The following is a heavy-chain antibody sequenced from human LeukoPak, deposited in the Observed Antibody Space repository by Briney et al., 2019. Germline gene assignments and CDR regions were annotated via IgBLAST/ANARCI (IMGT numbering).Heavy chain of an antibody. J-gene: IGHJ5*02. CDR2: ISSSSSYI. V-gene: IGHV3-21*01. CDR3: ARDQNNWFDP. CDR1: GFTFSSYS. Sequence: GGSLRLSCAASGFTFSSYSMNWVRQAPGKGLEWVSSISSSSSYIYYADSVKGRFTTSRDNAKNSLYLQMNSLRAEDTAVYYCARDQNNWFDPWGQGTLVTVSS.